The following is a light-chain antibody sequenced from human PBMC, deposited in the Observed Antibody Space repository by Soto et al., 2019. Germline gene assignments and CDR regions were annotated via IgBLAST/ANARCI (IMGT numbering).Light chain of an antibody. CDR3: SSYTSSSTWV. CDR1: SSDVGGYNY. J-gene: IGLJ3*02. V-gene: IGLV2-14*01. CDR2: EVS. Sequence: QSALTQPASVSGSPGQSITISCTGTSSDVGGYNYVSWYQQHPGKAPKLMISEVSNRPSGVSNRFSGSKSVNTASLTISGLQAEDEADYYCSSYTSSSTWVFGGGTKLTVL.